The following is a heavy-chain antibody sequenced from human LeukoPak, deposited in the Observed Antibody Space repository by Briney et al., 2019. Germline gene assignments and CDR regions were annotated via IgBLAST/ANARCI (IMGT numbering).Heavy chain of an antibody. CDR2: LYYSGST. Sequence: SETLSLICTVSGGSIRSYYWSWIRQPPGKGLEWIGYLYYSGSTNYNPSLKSRVTISVDTSKNQFSLKLSSVTAADTAVYYCARGRLARSPYFDYWGQGTLVTVSS. CDR3: ARGRLARSPYFDY. D-gene: IGHD6-19*01. V-gene: IGHV4-59*01. CDR1: GGSIRSYY. J-gene: IGHJ4*02.